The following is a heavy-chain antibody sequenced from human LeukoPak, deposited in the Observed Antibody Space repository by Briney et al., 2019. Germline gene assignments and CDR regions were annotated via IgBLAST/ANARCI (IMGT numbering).Heavy chain of an antibody. J-gene: IGHJ3*02. V-gene: IGHV3-7*03. CDR3: ARDPNGDYIGAFDI. CDR1: GFTFSSYW. CDR2: IKQDGREK. Sequence: GGSLRLSCAASGFTFSSYWMSWVRQAPGKGLEWVANIKQDGREKYYVDSVKGRFTISRDNVKNSLYLQMNSLRAEDTAVYYCARDPNGDYIGAFDILGQGTMVTVSS. D-gene: IGHD4-17*01.